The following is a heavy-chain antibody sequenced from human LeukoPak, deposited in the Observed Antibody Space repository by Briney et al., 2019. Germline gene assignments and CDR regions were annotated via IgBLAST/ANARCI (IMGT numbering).Heavy chain of an antibody. V-gene: IGHV3-7*01. D-gene: IGHD3-16*01. CDR2: IKQDGSER. CDR3: VRDGGTDWYDP. CDR1: GFTISDYW. J-gene: IGHJ5*02. Sequence: GGSLRLSCAASGFTISDYWMTWVRQAPGKGLEWVANIKQDGSERTYVDSVKGRFTISRDNAKNSIFLQMNSLRVEDMAMYYCVRDGGTDWYDPWGQGTLVSVSS.